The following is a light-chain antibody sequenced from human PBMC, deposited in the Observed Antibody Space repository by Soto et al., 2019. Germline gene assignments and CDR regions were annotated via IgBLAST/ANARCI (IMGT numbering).Light chain of an antibody. CDR2: DVS. V-gene: IGLV2-14*03. Sequence: QSALTQPASVSGSPGQSITISCTGTYNDVGGFNYVSWYQQHPGKAPKLMIFDVSNRPSGVSSRFSGSKSGNTASLTISGLQADDEADYYCSSYARTYAVLFGGGTKLTVL. CDR3: SSYARTYAVL. CDR1: YNDVGGFNY. J-gene: IGLJ3*02.